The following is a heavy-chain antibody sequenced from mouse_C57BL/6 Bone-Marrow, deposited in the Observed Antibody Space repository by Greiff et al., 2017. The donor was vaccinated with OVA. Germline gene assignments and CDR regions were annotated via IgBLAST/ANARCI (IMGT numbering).Heavy chain of an antibody. CDR2: IYPRSGNT. D-gene: IGHD1-1*01. CDR1: GYTFTSYG. J-gene: IGHJ2*01. Sequence: QVQLKESGAELARPGASVKLSCKASGYTFTSYGISWVKQRTGQGLEWIGEIYPRSGNTYYNEKFKGKATLTADKSSSTAYMELRSLTSEDSAVYFCARRGAGSSFFDYWGQGTTLTVSS. CDR3: ARRGAGSSFFDY. V-gene: IGHV1-81*01.